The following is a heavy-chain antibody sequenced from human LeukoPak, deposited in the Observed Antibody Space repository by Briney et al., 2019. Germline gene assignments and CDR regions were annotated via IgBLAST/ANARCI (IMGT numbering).Heavy chain of an antibody. V-gene: IGHV4-34*01. CDR2: INHSGST. Sequence: SETLSLTCAVYGGSFSGYYWSWIRQPPGKGLEWIGEINHSGSTNYNPSLKSRVTISVDTSKNQFSLKLSSVTAADTAVYYCARRGVVVPAAPNYYYYMDVWGKGTMVTVSS. D-gene: IGHD2-2*01. CDR1: GGSFSGYY. CDR3: ARRGVVVPAAPNYYYYMDV. J-gene: IGHJ6*03.